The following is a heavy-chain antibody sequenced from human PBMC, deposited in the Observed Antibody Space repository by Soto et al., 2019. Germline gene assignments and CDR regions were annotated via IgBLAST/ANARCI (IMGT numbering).Heavy chain of an antibody. D-gene: IGHD4-4*01. CDR1: GGSVSSGSYY. V-gene: IGHV4-61*01. Sequence: PSETLSLTCTVSGGSVSSGSYYWSWIRQPPGKGLEWIGYIHYSGSTNYNPSLKSRVTISVDTSKNQFSLKLSSVTAADTAVYYCAREVNLGWFDPWGQGTRVTVAS. CDR3: AREVNLGWFDP. J-gene: IGHJ5*02. CDR2: IHYSGST.